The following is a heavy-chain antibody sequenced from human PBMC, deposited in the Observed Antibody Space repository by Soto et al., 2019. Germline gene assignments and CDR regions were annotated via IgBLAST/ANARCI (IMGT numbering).Heavy chain of an antibody. CDR2: ISYDGSNK. J-gene: IGHJ6*02. CDR1: GFTFSSYG. V-gene: IGHV3-30*18. Sequence: QVQLVESGGGVVQPGRSLRLSCAASGFTFSSYGMHWVRQAPGKGLVWVAGISYDGSNKYYSDSVKGRFTISRDNSKNTMYLQMNSLRAEDTAVYYCAKEYYGSGSYYPNYYYGMDVWGQGTTVTVSS. CDR3: AKEYYGSGSYYPNYYYGMDV. D-gene: IGHD3-10*01.